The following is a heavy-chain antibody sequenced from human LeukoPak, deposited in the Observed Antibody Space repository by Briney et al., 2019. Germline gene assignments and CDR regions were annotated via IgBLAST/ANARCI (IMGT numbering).Heavy chain of an antibody. V-gene: IGHV1-2*02. CDR3: ARLAIMIVVVDY. CDR1: GYTFTGYY. Sequence: ASVKVSCKASGYTFTGYYMHWVRQAPGQGLEWMGWINPNSGGTNYAQKFQGRVTMTRDTSISTAYMELSRLRSDDTAVYYCARLAIMIVVVDYWGQGTLVTVSS. D-gene: IGHD3-22*01. J-gene: IGHJ4*02. CDR2: INPNSGGT.